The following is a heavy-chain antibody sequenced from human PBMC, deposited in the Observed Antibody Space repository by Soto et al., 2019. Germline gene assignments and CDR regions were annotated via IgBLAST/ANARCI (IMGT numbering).Heavy chain of an antibody. V-gene: IGHV3-15*01. J-gene: IGHJ5*02. Sequence: EVQLVESGGGLVKPGGSLRLSCAASGFTFTNAYMTWVRQAPGKGLEWVGRIKSKADGGTIDHAAPVKGRFTISRDDSKNTLFLEMNSLKTEDTAVYYCTTYYGSGTSWFDPWGQGTLVIVSS. D-gene: IGHD3-10*01. CDR1: GFTFTNAY. CDR3: TTYYGSGTSWFDP. CDR2: IKSKADGGTI.